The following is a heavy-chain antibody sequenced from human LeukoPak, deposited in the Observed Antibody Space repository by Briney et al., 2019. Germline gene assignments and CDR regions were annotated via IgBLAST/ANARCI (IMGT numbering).Heavy chain of an antibody. J-gene: IGHJ4*02. CDR2: IKSNTDGGTT. V-gene: IGHV3-15*01. CDR3: TTGYCSVTSCHRSLYFDY. CDR1: AFTFSNVW. Sequence: GGSLRLSCAASAFTFSNVWMSWVRQAPGKGLEWVGRIKSNTDGGTTDFAAPVKGRFTISRDDSKNTLYLQMDGLKTEDTALYYCTTGYCSVTSCHRSLYFDYWGQGTLVTVSS. D-gene: IGHD2-2*01.